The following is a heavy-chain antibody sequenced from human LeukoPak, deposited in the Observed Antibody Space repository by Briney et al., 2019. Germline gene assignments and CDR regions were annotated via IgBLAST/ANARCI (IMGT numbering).Heavy chain of an antibody. CDR2: IYPGDSDT. V-gene: IGHV5-51*01. D-gene: IGHD3-22*01. J-gene: IGHJ4*02. CDR1: GYSFTSYW. Sequence: GESLKISCKGSGYSFTSYWIGWVRQMPGKGLEWMGIIYPGDSDTRYSPSFQGQVTISADKSISTAYLQWSSLKASDTAMYYCARHKGPRGPYDSSAQFPDYWGQGTLVTVSS. CDR3: ARHKGPRGPYDSSAQFPDY.